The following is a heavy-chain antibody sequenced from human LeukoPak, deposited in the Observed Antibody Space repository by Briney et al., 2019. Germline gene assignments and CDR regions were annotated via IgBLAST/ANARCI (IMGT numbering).Heavy chain of an antibody. CDR1: GLTDYSYS. Sequence: GGSLRLLCAASGLTDYSYSMSWVPQAPGKGLEYVLDIRGNGVDTFYADSVKGRFTISRDNSRNTLYLQMNSLRAEDTAVDFCASRVGTTLVWGQGTLVTVSS. J-gene: IGHJ4*02. CDR3: ASRVGTTLV. V-gene: IGHV3-23*01. D-gene: IGHD1-26*01. CDR2: IRGNGVDT.